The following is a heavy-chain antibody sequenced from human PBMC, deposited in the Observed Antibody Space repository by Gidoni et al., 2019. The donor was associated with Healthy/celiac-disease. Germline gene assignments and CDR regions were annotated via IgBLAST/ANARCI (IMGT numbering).Heavy chain of an antibody. D-gene: IGHD5-12*01. CDR1: GVTFNSYA. CDR2: IIPIFGTA. V-gene: IGHV1-69*01. J-gene: IGHJ6*04. Sequence: QVQLVQSGAEVKKPGSSVKVSFNASGVTFNSYALSWVRQAPGQGLEWSGGIIPIFGTANYEQKFQGRVTITADEYTSTAYMELSSLRSEDTAVYYCARQEPMSGYAGYGMDVWGKGNKV. CDR3: ARQEPMSGYAGYGMDV.